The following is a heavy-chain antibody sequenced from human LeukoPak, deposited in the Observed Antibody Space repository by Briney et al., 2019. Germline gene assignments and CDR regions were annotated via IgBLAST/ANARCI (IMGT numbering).Heavy chain of an antibody. CDR1: GFIFSNYG. CDR3: VKEVSFGEMGGDI. V-gene: IGHV3-30*02. CDR2: IKSDGSEK. J-gene: IGHJ4*02. Sequence: GGSLRLSCAASGFIFSNYGMHWVRQTPGKGLEWVTFIKSDGSEKDYADSVKGRFTISRGNSKSTLYLQMNSLRAEDMALYHCVKEVSFGEMGGDIWGQGTLVTVSS. D-gene: IGHD3-16*01.